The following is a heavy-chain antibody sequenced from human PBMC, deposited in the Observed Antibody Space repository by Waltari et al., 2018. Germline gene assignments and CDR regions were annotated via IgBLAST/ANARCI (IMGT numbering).Heavy chain of an antibody. CDR2: IKQDGSER. V-gene: IGHV3-7*01. D-gene: IGHD3-10*01. J-gene: IGHJ4*02. Sequence: EVQLVESGGGLVQPGGSLRLSCAASGFRFGSYWMGWVRQAPGKGLEWVANIKQDGSERYYVDSVKGRFTISRDNADNSLYLEMNSLRGEDSAVYYCARGGGSGMYYVVPMYYFDYWGQGAQVTVSS. CDR3: ARGGGSGMYYVVPMYYFDY. CDR1: GFRFGSYW.